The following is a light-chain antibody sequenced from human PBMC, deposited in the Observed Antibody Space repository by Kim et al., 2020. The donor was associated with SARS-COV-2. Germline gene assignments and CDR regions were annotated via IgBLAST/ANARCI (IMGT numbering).Light chain of an antibody. V-gene: IGLV2-14*03. CDR3: SSYTSSSTLV. Sequence: GHPTAISCTGTSSDVGGYNNVSWYQQHPGKALTVIIYDVTNRHSGVSKRVSGSKSGNTASLTISGLQAEDEADYYCSSYTSSSTLVFGTGTKVTVL. CDR1: SSDVGGYNN. J-gene: IGLJ1*01. CDR2: DVT.